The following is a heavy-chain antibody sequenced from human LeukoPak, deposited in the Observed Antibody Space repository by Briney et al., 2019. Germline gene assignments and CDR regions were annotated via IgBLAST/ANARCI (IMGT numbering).Heavy chain of an antibody. CDR3: AKDSTGNDCFDY. CDR1: GFTFSNFA. CDR2: ISGSAGST. Sequence: GGSLRLSCAASGFTFSNFAMSWVRQAPGKGLEWVSSISGSAGSTFYADSVKGRFTISRDNSKNSLFLQMNSLRAEDTAIYYCAKDSTGNDCFDYWGQGTLVTVSS. V-gene: IGHV3-23*01. D-gene: IGHD1-1*01. J-gene: IGHJ4*02.